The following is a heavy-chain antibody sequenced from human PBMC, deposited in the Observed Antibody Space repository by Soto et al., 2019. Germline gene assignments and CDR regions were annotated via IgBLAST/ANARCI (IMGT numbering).Heavy chain of an antibody. J-gene: IGHJ6*02. D-gene: IGHD3-3*01. CDR3: ARDSAIFGVDDAYGMDV. Sequence: PSETLSLTCAVSGYSISSGYYWGWIRQPPGKGLEWIGSIYHSGSTYYSPSLKSRVTISVDTSKNQFSLKLSSVTAADTAVYYCARDSAIFGVDDAYGMDVWGQGTTVTVSS. CDR2: IYHSGST. CDR1: GYSISSGYY. V-gene: IGHV4-38-2*02.